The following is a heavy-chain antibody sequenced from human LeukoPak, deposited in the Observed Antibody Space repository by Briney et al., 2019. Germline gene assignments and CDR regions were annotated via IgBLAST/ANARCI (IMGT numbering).Heavy chain of an antibody. CDR1: GFTFISYS. D-gene: IGHD5-12*01. CDR3: ARDPSGYDLSYYYMDV. CDR2: ISSSSSYI. V-gene: IGHV3-21*01. Sequence: GGSLRLSCAASGFTFISYSMNWVRQAPGKGVEWVSSISSSSSYIYYADSVKGRFTISRDNAKNSLYLQMNSLRAEDTAVYYCARDPSGYDLSYYYMDVWGKGTTVTVSS. J-gene: IGHJ6*03.